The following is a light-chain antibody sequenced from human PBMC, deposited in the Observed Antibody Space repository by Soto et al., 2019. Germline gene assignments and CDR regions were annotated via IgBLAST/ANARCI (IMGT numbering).Light chain of an antibody. CDR1: QGITSW. CDR2: AAS. Sequence: DIQMAQSPSFVSASVGDRVTSSCRASQGITSWLAWYQQKPGKAPKLLIYAASTLQGGVPSRFSGSGSGTEFTLTISSLQPEDFATYYCQQATSFPRTFGQGTKGDIK. V-gene: IGKV1-12*01. J-gene: IGKJ1*01. CDR3: QQATSFPRT.